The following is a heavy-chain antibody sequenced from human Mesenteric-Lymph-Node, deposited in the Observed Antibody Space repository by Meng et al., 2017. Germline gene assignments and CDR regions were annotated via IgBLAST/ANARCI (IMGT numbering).Heavy chain of an antibody. CDR1: GGSFSGYY. V-gene: IGHV4-34*01. CDR3: AKNWGTGDSWFDP. Sequence: QVHLRQGGAGLLKPSETLSLTCAGYGGSFSGYYWSWIRQPPGKGLEWIGEINHSGSTNYNPSLKSRVTISVETSKNQFSLKLTSVTAADTAVYYCAKNWGTGDSWFDPWGPGTLVTVSS. CDR2: INHSGST. D-gene: IGHD7-27*01. J-gene: IGHJ5*02.